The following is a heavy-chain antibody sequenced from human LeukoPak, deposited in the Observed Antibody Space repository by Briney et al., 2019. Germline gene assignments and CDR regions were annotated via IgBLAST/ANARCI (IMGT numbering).Heavy chain of an antibody. CDR3: ARDPLITATTAWFDP. Sequence: SVKVSCKASGGTSSSYAIGWVRQAPGQGLEWMGGIIPIFGTANYAQKFQGRVTMTRDTSTKTVYMEMSSLRSEDTAVYYCARDPLITATTAWFDPWGQGTLVTVSS. J-gene: IGHJ5*02. V-gene: IGHV1-69*05. CDR1: GGTSSSYA. CDR2: IIPIFGTA. D-gene: IGHD1-7*01.